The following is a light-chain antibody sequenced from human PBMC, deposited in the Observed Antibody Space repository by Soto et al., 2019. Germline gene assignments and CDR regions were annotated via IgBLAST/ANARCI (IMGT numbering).Light chain of an antibody. V-gene: IGLV2-8*01. CDR2: EVN. J-gene: IGLJ3*02. CDR1: SSDVGAYNF. CDR3: SLYAGSKFV. Sequence: QSVLTQPPSASGSPGQSVTISCTGTSSDVGAYNFVSWYQQLPGKAPKLLIYEVNKRPSGVPDRFSGSKSGNTASLTVPGLQAEDEADYHCSLYAGSKFVFGGGTKLTVL.